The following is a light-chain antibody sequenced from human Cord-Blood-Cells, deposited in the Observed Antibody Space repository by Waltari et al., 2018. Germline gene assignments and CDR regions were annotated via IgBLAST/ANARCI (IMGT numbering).Light chain of an antibody. Sequence: SPGQSITISCTGTRSDVGGYNYVSWYKQHPGKDPQLMIYDVSNRPSGVSNRFSGSKSGNTASLTISGLQAEDEADYYCSSYTSSSSWVFGGGTKLTVL. CDR3: SSYTSSSSWV. J-gene: IGLJ3*02. CDR2: DVS. V-gene: IGLV2-14*03. CDR1: RSDVGGYNY.